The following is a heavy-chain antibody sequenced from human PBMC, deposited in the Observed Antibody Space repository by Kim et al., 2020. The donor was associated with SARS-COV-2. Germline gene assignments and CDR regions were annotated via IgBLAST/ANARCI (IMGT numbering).Heavy chain of an antibody. J-gene: IGHJ4*02. V-gene: IGHV4-34*01. Sequence: NSTPSLKSRVTISVDTSKNQFSLKLSSVTAADTAVYYCARSCGGDCYFGYWGQGTLVTVSS. D-gene: IGHD2-21*02. CDR3: ARSCGGDCYFGY.